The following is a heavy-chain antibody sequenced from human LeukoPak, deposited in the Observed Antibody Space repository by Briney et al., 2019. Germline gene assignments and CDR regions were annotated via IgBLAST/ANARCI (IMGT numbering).Heavy chain of an antibody. V-gene: IGHV4-59*01. D-gene: IGHD3-22*01. Sequence: PSETLSLTCTVSYVSISSYYWSWIRQPPGKGLEWIGYISYSGSTNYNPSLKSRVTISVDRPKNQFSLKLSSVTAADTAVYYCARWGGHNYYESSGYYSYNWFDPWGQGTLVTVSS. CDR3: ARWGGHNYYESSGYYSYNWFDP. CDR2: ISYSGST. CDR1: YVSISSYY. J-gene: IGHJ5*02.